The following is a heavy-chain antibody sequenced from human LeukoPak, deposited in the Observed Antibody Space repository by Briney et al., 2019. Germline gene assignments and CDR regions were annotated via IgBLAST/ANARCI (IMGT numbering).Heavy chain of an antibody. CDR3: ARRLIQYDCFDP. D-gene: IGHD2-2*01. CDR1: GITFRNYG. CDR2: IWYDGSNK. V-gene: IGHV3-33*01. J-gene: IGHJ5*02. Sequence: PGGSLRLSCAASGITFRNYGMHWVRQAPGKGLEWVAVIWYDGSNKDYADSVKGRFTVSRDNSRNTLFLQMNSLRVEDTAVYYCARRLIQYDCFDPWGQGILVTVSS.